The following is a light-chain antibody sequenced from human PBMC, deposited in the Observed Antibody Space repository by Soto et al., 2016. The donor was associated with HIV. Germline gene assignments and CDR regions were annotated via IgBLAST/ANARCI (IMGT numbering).Light chain of an antibody. V-gene: IGKV1-16*02. CDR2: GAS. Sequence: DIQMTQSPSSLSASVGDTVTITCRASQDIDNYLAWFQQKPGKAPRSLIYGASTLQSGVSSKFSGSRSGTDFTLTISNLQPEDFATYYCQQANSFPPYTFGQGTKLEIK. J-gene: IGKJ2*01. CDR1: QDIDNY. CDR3: QQANSFPPYT.